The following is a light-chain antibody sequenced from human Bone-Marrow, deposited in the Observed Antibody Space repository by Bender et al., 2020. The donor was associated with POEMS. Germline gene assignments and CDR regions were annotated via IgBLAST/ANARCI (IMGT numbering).Light chain of an antibody. CDR1: SSDIGGYNY. J-gene: IGLJ3*02. CDR3: ASYRSVTTLV. V-gene: IGLV2-14*03. Sequence: QSALTQPASVSGSPGQSITISCTGTSSDIGGYNYVSWYQQHPGGTPKLLIYDVSNRPSGVSDRFSGSKSGNTASLTISGLQAEDEADYFCASYRSVTTLVFGGGTQLTVL. CDR2: DVS.